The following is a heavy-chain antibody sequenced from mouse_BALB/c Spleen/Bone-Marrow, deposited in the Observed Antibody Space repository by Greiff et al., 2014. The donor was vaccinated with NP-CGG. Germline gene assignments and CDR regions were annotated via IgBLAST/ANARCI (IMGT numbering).Heavy chain of an antibody. Sequence: VQLQQSGAELVRPGTSVKVSCKGSGYAFTNYLIEWVKQRPGQGLEWIGVINSGSGGTKYNEKFKGKATLTADNSSSTAYMQLSSLTSDDSAVYFCARAITDAMDYWGQGTSVTVSS. CDR1: GYAFTNYL. CDR2: INSGSGGT. CDR3: ARAITDAMDY. D-gene: IGHD2-4*01. V-gene: IGHV1-54*01. J-gene: IGHJ4*01.